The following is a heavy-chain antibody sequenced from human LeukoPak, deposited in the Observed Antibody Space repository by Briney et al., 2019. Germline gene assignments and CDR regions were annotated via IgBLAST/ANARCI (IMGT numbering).Heavy chain of an antibody. J-gene: IGHJ4*02. D-gene: IGHD4-17*01. V-gene: IGHV3-48*02. Sequence: GGSLRLSCAASGFSFSSWSMSWVRQAPGKGLEWVSYISRISTTIYYADSVKGRFTISRDNAKNSLYLQMNSLRDEDTAVYYCARDLDGGDPIDYWGQGTLVTVSS. CDR1: GFSFSSWS. CDR2: ISRISTTI. CDR3: ARDLDGGDPIDY.